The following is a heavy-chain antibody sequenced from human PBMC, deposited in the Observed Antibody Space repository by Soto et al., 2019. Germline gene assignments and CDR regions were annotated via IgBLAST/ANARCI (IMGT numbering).Heavy chain of an antibody. J-gene: IGHJ5*02. D-gene: IGHD5-18*01. CDR1: GFTFSSYA. Sequence: PGGSLRLSCAASGFTFSSYAMHWVRQAPGKGLEWVAVISYDGSNKYYADSVKGRFTISRDNSKNTLYLQMNSLRAEDTAVYYCASGYSYGTWGQGTLVTVSS. CDR3: ASGYSYGT. CDR2: ISYDGSNK. V-gene: IGHV3-30-3*01.